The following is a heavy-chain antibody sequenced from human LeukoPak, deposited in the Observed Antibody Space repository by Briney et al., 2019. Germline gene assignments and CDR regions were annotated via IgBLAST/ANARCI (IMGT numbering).Heavy chain of an antibody. CDR1: GGSISSYY. V-gene: IGHV4-59*01. Sequence: SETLSLTCTVSGGSISSYYWSWIRQPPGKGLEWIGYIYYSGSTNYNPSLKSRVTISVDTSKNQFSLKLSPVTAADTAVYYCARDRSGYDSSGYYYYYYGMDVWGQGTTVTVSS. J-gene: IGHJ6*02. CDR3: ARDRSGYDSSGYYYYYYGMDV. D-gene: IGHD3-22*01. CDR2: IYYSGST.